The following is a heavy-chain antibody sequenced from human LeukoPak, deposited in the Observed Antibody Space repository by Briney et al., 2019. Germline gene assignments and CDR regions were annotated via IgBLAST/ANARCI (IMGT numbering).Heavy chain of an antibody. CDR1: GGSISSYY. Sequence: SETLSLTCNVSGGSISSYYWSWIRQPPGKGLEWIGYIYYSGSTNYNPSLKSRVTISVDTSKNQFSLKLSSVTAADTAVYYCAGTYSSSWPYYYYYGMDVWGQGTTVTVSS. CDR2: IYYSGST. CDR3: AGTYSSSWPYYYYYGMDV. V-gene: IGHV4-59*01. J-gene: IGHJ6*02. D-gene: IGHD6-13*01.